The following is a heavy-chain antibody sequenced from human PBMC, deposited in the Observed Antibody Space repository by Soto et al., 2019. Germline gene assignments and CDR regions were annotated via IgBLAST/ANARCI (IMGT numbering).Heavy chain of an antibody. D-gene: IGHD5-18*01. CDR2: IYYSGST. J-gene: IGHJ5*02. CDR3: ARRGYSYGTFDP. CDR1: CGTFIGYY. V-gene: IGHV4-39*01. Sequence: SEPLSLTSAVYCGTFIGYYWVWIRQPPGKGLEWIGSIYYSGSTYYNPSLKSRVTISVDTSKNQFSLKLSSVTAADTAVYYCARRGYSYGTFDPWGQGTLVTVSS.